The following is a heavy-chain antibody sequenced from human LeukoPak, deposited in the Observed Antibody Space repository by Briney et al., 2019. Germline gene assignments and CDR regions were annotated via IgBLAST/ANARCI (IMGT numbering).Heavy chain of an antibody. CDR1: GFTFSSYA. J-gene: IGHJ4*02. CDR3: AKVLITMVRGVIHASLDY. CDR2: ISGSGGST. Sequence: GGSLRLSCAASGFTFSSYAMSWVRQAPGKGLEWVSAISGSGGSTYYADSVKGRFTISRDNSKNTLYLQMNSLRAEDTAVYYCAKVLITMVRGVIHASLDYWGQGTLVAVSS. V-gene: IGHV3-23*01. D-gene: IGHD3-10*01.